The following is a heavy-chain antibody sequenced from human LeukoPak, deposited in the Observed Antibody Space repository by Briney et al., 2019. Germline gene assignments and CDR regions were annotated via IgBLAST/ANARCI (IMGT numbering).Heavy chain of an antibody. CDR1: GYTFTSYD. CDR3: ASSAYDILTGYHSWFDP. V-gene: IGHV1-8*01. J-gene: IGHJ5*02. CDR2: MNPNSGNT. D-gene: IGHD3-9*01. Sequence: ASVKVSCKASGYTFTSYDINWVRQATGQGLEWMGWMNPNSGNTGYAQKFQGRVTMTRNTSISTAYMELSSLRAEDTAVYYCASSAYDILTGYHSWFDPWGQGTLVTVSS.